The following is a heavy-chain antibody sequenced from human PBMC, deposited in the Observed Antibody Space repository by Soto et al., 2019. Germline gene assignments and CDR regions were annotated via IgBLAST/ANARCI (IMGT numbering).Heavy chain of an antibody. Sequence: GSLRLSCAASGFTFSSYAMSWVRQTPGKGLEWVSAISGSGGNTYYADSVKGRFTISRDNSKNTLYLQMNSLRAEDTAVYYCGKSQIIHSIYWLDPWGQGTLVTVYS. J-gene: IGHJ5*02. CDR1: GFTFSSYA. CDR2: ISGSGGNT. CDR3: GKSQIIHSIYWLDP. V-gene: IGHV3-23*01. D-gene: IGHD3-3*01.